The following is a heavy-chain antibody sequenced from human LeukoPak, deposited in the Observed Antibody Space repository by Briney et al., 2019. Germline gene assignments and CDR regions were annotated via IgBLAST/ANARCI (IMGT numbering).Heavy chain of an antibody. V-gene: IGHV3-15*01. J-gene: IGHJ4*02. CDR1: GFTFSDVW. CDR3: TTDQQRWLFDY. CDR2: IKIKAHGTTT. Sequence: PGGSLRLSCAASGFTFSDVWMSWVRQAPGKGLEWVGRIKIKAHGTTTDYAAPVAGRLTISRDDSRSTLYLEMNSLKTEDTAIYYCTTDQQRWLFDYWGQGTLVTVSS. D-gene: IGHD4-23*01.